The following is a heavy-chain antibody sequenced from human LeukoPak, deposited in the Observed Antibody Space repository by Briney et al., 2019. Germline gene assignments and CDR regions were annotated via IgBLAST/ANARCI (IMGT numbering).Heavy chain of an antibody. J-gene: IGHJ4*02. V-gene: IGHV5-51*01. Sequence: HGESLKISCKGSGYSFNSYWIGWVRQMPGKGLEWMGIIYPGDSDTRYSPSFQGQVTISADKSISTAHLQWSSLKASDTAMYYCARRLTYDSRAYYCLDYWGQGTLVTVSS. D-gene: IGHD3-22*01. CDR3: ARRLTYDSRAYYCLDY. CDR2: IYPGDSDT. CDR1: GYSFNSYW.